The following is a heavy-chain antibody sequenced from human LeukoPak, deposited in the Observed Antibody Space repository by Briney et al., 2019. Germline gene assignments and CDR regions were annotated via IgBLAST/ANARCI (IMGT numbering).Heavy chain of an antibody. V-gene: IGHV4-39*01. D-gene: IGHD2-15*01. CDR1: GGSISSSSYY. J-gene: IGHJ5*02. Sequence: SETPSLTCTVSGGSISSSSYYWGWIRQPPGMGLEWIGRIYYSGSTYYNPFLKSRVTISVDTSKNQFSLKLSSVTAAPTAVYYCARQLHIVVVVAAWFDPWGQGTLVTVSS. CDR2: IYYSGST. CDR3: ARQLHIVVVVAAWFDP.